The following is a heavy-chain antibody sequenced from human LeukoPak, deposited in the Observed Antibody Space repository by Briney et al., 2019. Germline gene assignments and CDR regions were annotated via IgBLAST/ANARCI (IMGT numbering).Heavy chain of an antibody. V-gene: IGHV1-2*02. D-gene: IGHD5-12*01. CDR3: ARARMGSAYDYFDY. Sequence: ASVKVSCKASGYTFTGYYIHWVRQAPGQELEWMGWINPNSGGTNFAQKFQGRFTMTRDTSTTTAYMELSSLRSDDTAVYYCARARMGSAYDYFDYWGQGTLVTVSS. CDR2: INPNSGGT. J-gene: IGHJ4*02. CDR1: GYTFTGYY.